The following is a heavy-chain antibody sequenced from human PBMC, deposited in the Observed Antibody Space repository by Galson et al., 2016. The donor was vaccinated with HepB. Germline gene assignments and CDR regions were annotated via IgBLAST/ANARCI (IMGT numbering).Heavy chain of an antibody. CDR2: ISGSGGSI. V-gene: IGHV3-23*01. Sequence: SLRLSCAASGFIFSSYGMHWVRKSPGKGLEWVSGISGSGGSIYSADSVKGRFTISRDNSKNTLYLQMNSLRADDTAVYYCAKKSLVAGTATYVFDNWGQGTLVTVSS. D-gene: IGHD6-19*01. CDR1: GFIFSSYG. CDR3: AKKSLVAGTATYVFDN. J-gene: IGHJ4*02.